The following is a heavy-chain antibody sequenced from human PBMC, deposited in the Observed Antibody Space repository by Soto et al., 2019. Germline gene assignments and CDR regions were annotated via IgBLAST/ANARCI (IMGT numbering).Heavy chain of an antibody. CDR2: ISYDGSNK. CDR3: AKGDDYGDYRVYYYGMDV. D-gene: IGHD4-17*01. J-gene: IGHJ6*02. CDR1: GFTFSSYG. Sequence: QVQLVESGGGVVQPGRSLRLSCAASGFTFSSYGMHWVRQAPGKGLEWVAVISYDGSNKYYADSVKGRFTISRDNSKNTLYLQMNSLRVEDTAVYYCAKGDDYGDYRVYYYGMDVWGQGTTVTVSS. V-gene: IGHV3-30*18.